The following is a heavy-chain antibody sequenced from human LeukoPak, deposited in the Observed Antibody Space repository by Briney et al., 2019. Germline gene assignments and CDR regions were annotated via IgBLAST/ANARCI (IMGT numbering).Heavy chain of an antibody. V-gene: IGHV4-4*02. CDR2: IYHSGSA. D-gene: IGHD6-13*01. CDR1: GGSISSNNW. J-gene: IGHJ4*02. Sequence: SGTLSLTCGVSGGSISSNNWWSWVRQPPGQGLEWIGEIYHSGSANYNPSLKSRVTISVDKSKNQLPLKLISVTAADTAVYYCAKTAAADPDYWGQGTLVTVSS. CDR3: AKTAAADPDY.